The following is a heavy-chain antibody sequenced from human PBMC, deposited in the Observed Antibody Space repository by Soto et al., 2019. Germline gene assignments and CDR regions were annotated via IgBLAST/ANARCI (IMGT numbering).Heavy chain of an antibody. Sequence: SETLSLTCTVSGGSISGSSYYWGWIRQPPGKGLEWIGNIFYSGTTYYNPSLKSRVTISVDTSKNQFSLRLRSVTAADTAVYYCESSESYDQSDYWGQGTLVTVSS. CDR2: IFYSGTT. CDR1: GGSISGSSYY. V-gene: IGHV4-39*01. CDR3: ESSESYDQSDY. J-gene: IGHJ4*02. D-gene: IGHD3-10*01.